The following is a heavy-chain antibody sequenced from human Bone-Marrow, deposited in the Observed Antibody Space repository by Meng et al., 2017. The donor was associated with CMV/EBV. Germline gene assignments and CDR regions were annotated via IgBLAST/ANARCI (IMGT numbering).Heavy chain of an antibody. CDR1: GFTFDDYA. J-gene: IGHJ6*02. CDR2: ISWNSGSI. V-gene: IGHV3-9*01. Sequence: SLKISCAASGFTFDDYAMHWVRQAPGKGLEWVSGISWNSGSIGYADSVKGRFTISRDNTKNSLYLQMISLRAEDTALYYCAKDRASYGDFRYYFYGMDVWAQGTSVTFPS. CDR3: AKDRASYGDFRYYFYGMDV. D-gene: IGHD4-17*01.